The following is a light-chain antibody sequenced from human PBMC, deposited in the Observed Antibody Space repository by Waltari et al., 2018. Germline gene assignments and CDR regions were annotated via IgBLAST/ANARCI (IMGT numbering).Light chain of an antibody. J-gene: IGLJ2*01. CDR3: CSYAGSTTLI. CDR2: DVS. Sequence: QSALTHPASVSGSPGQSITISCTGPSSDVGDYNSVSWYQQHPGKVPKLMIYDVSKRPSGVSDRFSGSKSDNTASLTISGLQAEDEADYYCCSYAGSTTLIFGGGTKLTVL. V-gene: IGLV2-23*02. CDR1: SSDVGDYNS.